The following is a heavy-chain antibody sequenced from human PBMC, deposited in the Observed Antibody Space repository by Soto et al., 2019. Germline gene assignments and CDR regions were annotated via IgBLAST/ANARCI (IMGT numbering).Heavy chain of an antibody. Sequence: GGSLRLSCAASGFPFSSYAMSWVRQAPGKGLEWVSAISGSGVSTYYADSVEGRFTISRDDSKNTLYLQMNSLKIEDTAVYYCSTEPHLQYWGQGTLVTVSS. V-gene: IGHV3-23*01. CDR1: GFPFSSYA. CDR3: STEPHLQY. CDR2: ISGSGVST. J-gene: IGHJ1*01.